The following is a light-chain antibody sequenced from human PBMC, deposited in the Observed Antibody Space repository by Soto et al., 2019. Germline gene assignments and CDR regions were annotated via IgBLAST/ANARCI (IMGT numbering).Light chain of an antibody. Sequence: DIQMTQSPSTLSASVGERVTITCRASQSISSWLAWYQQKPGKAPKVLIYKASSLETGVPSRFSGSGSGTEFTLTISSLQPEDFAPYYCQQYNNYPMYTFGQGTKLEIK. CDR1: QSISSW. CDR2: KAS. J-gene: IGKJ2*01. V-gene: IGKV1-5*03. CDR3: QQYNNYPMYT.